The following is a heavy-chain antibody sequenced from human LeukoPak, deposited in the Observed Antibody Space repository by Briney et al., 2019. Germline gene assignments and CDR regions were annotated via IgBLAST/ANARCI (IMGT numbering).Heavy chain of an antibody. CDR1: GGSISSYY. Sequence: SETLSLTCTVSGGSISSYYWGWIRQPPGKGLEWIGSIYYSGSTYYNPSLKSRVTISVDTSKNQFSLKLSSVTAADTAVYYCARSDRGVIGYWGQGTLVTVSS. J-gene: IGHJ4*02. CDR3: ARSDRGVIGY. CDR2: IYYSGST. V-gene: IGHV4-39*07. D-gene: IGHD3-10*01.